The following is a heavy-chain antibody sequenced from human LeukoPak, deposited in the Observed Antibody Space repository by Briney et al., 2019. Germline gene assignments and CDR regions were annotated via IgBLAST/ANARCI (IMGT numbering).Heavy chain of an antibody. CDR2: IYYSGST. Sequence: PSETLSLTCTVSGGSISSYNWSWIRQPPGKGLEWFGYIYYSGSTNYNPSLKSRVTISVDTSKNQLSLKLSSVTAADTAVYYCARSGLSGFGDAFDIWGQGTMVTVSS. CDR3: ARSGLSGFGDAFDI. J-gene: IGHJ3*02. D-gene: IGHD3-22*01. V-gene: IGHV4-59*01. CDR1: GGSISSYN.